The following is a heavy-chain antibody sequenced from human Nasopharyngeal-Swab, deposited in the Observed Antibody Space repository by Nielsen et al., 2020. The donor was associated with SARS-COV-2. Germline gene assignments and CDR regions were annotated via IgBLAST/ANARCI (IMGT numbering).Heavy chain of an antibody. D-gene: IGHD3-16*01. J-gene: IGHJ5*02. Sequence: SETLSLTCAISGDSVSSNSATWNWIRQSPSRGLEWLGRTYYRSKWYNDFAVSVKSRITINPDTSKNQFSLQLNSVTPEDTAVYYCARDFLTGGGGARWFDPWGQGTLVTVSS. CDR3: ARDFLTGGGGARWFDP. CDR2: TYYRSKWYN. CDR1: GDSVSSNSAT. V-gene: IGHV6-1*01.